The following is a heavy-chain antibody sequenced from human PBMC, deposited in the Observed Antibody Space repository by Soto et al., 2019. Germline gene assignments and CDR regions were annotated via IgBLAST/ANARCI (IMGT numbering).Heavy chain of an antibody. CDR1: GGSISSGGYY. Sequence: SETLSLTCTVSGGSISSGGYYWSWIRQHPGKGLEWIGYIYYSGSTYYNPSLKSRVTISVDTSKNQFSLKLRSVTAADTAVYYCARWPQLEPRFDYWGQGTLVTVSS. J-gene: IGHJ4*02. D-gene: IGHD1-1*01. CDR2: IYYSGST. CDR3: ARWPQLEPRFDY. V-gene: IGHV4-31*03.